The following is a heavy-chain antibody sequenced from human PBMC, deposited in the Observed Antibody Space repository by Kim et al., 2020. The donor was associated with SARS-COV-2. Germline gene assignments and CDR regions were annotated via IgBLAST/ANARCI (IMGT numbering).Heavy chain of an antibody. Sequence: SVKVSCKASGGTFSSYAISWVRQAPGQGLEWMGGIIPIFGTANYAQKFQGRVTITADKSTSTAYMELSSLRSEDTAVYYCARCPNRAPYWQQLDRGPNWFDPWGQGTLVTVSS. V-gene: IGHV1-69*06. J-gene: IGHJ5*02. CDR1: GGTFSSYA. CDR2: IIPIFGTA. CDR3: ARCPNRAPYWQQLDRGPNWFDP. D-gene: IGHD6-13*01.